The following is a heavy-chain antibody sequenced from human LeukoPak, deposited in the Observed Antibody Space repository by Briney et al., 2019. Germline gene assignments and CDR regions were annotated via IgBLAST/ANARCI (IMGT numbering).Heavy chain of an antibody. CDR3: ARDKSGGLTFYGLDV. CDR1: GFTFSSYS. CDR2: ISSSSSYI. V-gene: IGHV3-21*04. Sequence: GGSLRLSCAASGFTFSSYSMNWVRQAPGKGLEWVSSISSSSSYIYYADSVKGRFTISRDNANNSLYLQMNSLRPEDTAFYYCARDKSGGLTFYGLDVWGQGTTVTVSS. D-gene: IGHD2-15*01. J-gene: IGHJ6*02.